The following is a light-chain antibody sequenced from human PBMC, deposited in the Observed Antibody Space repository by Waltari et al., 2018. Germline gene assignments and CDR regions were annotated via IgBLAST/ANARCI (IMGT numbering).Light chain of an antibody. J-gene: IGLJ2*01. Sequence: QSVLTQPPSVSGAPGQRVPISCTGSSSNIGAGYDVPWYQQLPGTAPKLLIYGTSNRPSGVPDRFSGSKSGTSASLAITGLQAEDEADYYCQSYDSSLSGGVFGGGTKLTVL. CDR3: QSYDSSLSGGV. V-gene: IGLV1-40*01. CDR1: SSNIGAGYD. CDR2: GTS.